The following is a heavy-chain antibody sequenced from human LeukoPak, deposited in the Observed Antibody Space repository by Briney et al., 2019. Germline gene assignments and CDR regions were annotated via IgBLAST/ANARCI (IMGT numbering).Heavy chain of an antibody. CDR3: ARGPVTMIVVVPYAFDI. CDR1: GYTFTSYG. CDR2: ISAYNGNT. Sequence: ASVKVSCKASGYTFTSYGISWVRQAPGQGLEWMGWISAYNGNTNYAQKLQGRVTMTTDTSTSTAYMELRSLRSDDTAVYYCARGPVTMIVVVPYAFDIWGQGTMVTVSS. V-gene: IGHV1-18*01. D-gene: IGHD3-22*01. J-gene: IGHJ3*02.